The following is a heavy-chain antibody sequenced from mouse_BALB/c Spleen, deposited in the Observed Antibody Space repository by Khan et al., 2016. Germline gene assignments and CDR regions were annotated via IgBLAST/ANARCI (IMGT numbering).Heavy chain of an antibody. Sequence: QVQLQQSGAELAKPGASVKMSCKASGYTFTSHWMHWVKQRPGQGLEWIGYINPSTGYTEYNQQFKDKATLTADKSSSTAYMQLSSLTSEDSAVYYCAPRFTTVVASNAMDYWGQGTSVTVSS. CDR2: INPSTGYT. V-gene: IGHV1-7*01. D-gene: IGHD1-1*01. J-gene: IGHJ4*01. CDR1: GYTFTSHW. CDR3: APRFTTVVASNAMDY.